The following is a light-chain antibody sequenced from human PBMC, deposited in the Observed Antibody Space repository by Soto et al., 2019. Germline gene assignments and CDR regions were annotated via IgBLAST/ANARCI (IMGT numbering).Light chain of an antibody. Sequence: EIVMTQSPATLSVSPWERATLSCRASQSVSSNLAWYQQKPGQAPRLLIYGASTRATGIPARFSGSGSGTEFTLTISSLQSEDFAVYYCQQYNNCPTFGQGTKVDIK. CDR2: GAS. V-gene: IGKV3-15*01. CDR1: QSVSSN. J-gene: IGKJ1*01. CDR3: QQYNNCPT.